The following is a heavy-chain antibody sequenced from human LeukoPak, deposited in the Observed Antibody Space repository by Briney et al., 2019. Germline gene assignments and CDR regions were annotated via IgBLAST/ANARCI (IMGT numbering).Heavy chain of an antibody. Sequence: SVKVSCKASGGTFSSYAISWVRQAPGQGLEWMGRIIPILGIANYAQKFQGRVTITADKSTSTAYMELSSLRSEDTAVYYCARARIVGGEGAFDIWGQGTMVTVSS. CDR3: ARARIVGGEGAFDI. CDR2: IIPILGIA. V-gene: IGHV1-69*04. D-gene: IGHD1-26*01. J-gene: IGHJ3*02. CDR1: GGTFSSYA.